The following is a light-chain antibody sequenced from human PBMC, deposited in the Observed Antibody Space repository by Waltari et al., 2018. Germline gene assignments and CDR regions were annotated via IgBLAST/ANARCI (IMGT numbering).Light chain of an antibody. CDR2: AAS. CDR1: HGISNY. V-gene: IGKV1-9*01. J-gene: IGKJ1*01. CDR3: QQLNSYQWT. Sequence: IQLTQPPSSPSASVGDRVTITCRTSHGISNYLDWYQQKPGKAPKLLIDAASTLQSGVPARFSGSGSGTDFTLTISSLQPEDFATYYCQQLNSYQWTFGQGTKVEIK.